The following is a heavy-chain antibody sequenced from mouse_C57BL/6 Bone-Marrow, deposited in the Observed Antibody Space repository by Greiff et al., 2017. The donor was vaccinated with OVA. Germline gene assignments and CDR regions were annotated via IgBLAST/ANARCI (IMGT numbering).Heavy chain of an antibody. Sequence: QVHVKQSGAELVKPGASVELSCKASGYAFSSYWMNWVKQRPGKGLEWIGQIYPGDGDTNYNGKFKGQATLTADKSSSTAYMQRSSLTSEDAAVYFCARGDFWGQGTTLTVSS. J-gene: IGHJ2*01. CDR3: ARGDF. CDR1: GYAFSSYW. V-gene: IGHV1-80*01. CDR2: IYPGDGDT.